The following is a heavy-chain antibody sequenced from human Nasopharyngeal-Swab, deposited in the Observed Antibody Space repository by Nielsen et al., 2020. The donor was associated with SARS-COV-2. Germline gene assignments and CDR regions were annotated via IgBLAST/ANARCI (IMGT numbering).Heavy chain of an antibody. J-gene: IGHJ4*02. V-gene: IGHV4-34*01. D-gene: IGHD6-19*01. CDR2: INHSVST. CDR3: AGYGWYPY. Sequence: SETLSLTCAVYGGSFSGYYWSWIRQPPGKGLEWIGEINHSVSTTYNPTLKSRVTISVDTSKNQFSLKLSSVTAADTAVFYCAGYGWYPYWGQGTLVTVSS. CDR1: GGSFSGYY.